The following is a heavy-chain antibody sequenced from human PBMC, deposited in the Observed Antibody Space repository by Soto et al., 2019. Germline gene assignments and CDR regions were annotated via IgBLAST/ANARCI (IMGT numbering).Heavy chain of an antibody. Sequence: GGSLRLSCAASGFTFSGFAMHWVRQAPGKGLEWVAVLSYDGHNEYYADSVKGRFTISRDNFENTLYLQMNSLRAEDTALYYCARELTFRALSNPFNYWGQGTLVTVSS. CDR2: LSYDGHNE. CDR3: ARELTFRALSNPFNY. V-gene: IGHV3-30-3*01. J-gene: IGHJ4*02. CDR1: GFTFSGFA. D-gene: IGHD3-16*02.